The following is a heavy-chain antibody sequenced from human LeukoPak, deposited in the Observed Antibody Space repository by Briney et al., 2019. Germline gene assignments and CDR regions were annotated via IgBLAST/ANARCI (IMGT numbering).Heavy chain of an antibody. CDR2: IIPIFGTA. Sequence: GASVKVSCKASGGTFSSYAISWVRQAPGQGLEGMGGIIPIFGTANYAQKFQGRVTITADESTSTAYMELSSLRSEDTAVYYCASDKVEYSSSWYRDVGYYYYYMDVWGKGTTVTISS. CDR3: ASDKVEYSSSWYRDVGYYYYYMDV. D-gene: IGHD6-13*01. V-gene: IGHV1-69*13. J-gene: IGHJ6*03. CDR1: GGTFSSYA.